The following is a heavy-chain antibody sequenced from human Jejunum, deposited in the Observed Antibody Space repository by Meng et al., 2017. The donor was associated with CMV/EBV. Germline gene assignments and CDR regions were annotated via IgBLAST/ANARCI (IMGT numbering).Heavy chain of an antibody. D-gene: IGHD1-1*01. CDR2: VYYSGSA. CDR3: ARGIGHASNNSHDY. V-gene: IGHV4-59*11. J-gene: IGHJ4*02. CDR1: GDSIRSHY. Sequence: SGDSIRSHYWSWIRQPAGKGLEWMGYVYYSGSATYSPSLRSRITISVDTSKNQVSLNLRSVTAADTAMYFCARGIGHASNNSHDYWGQGTLVTVSS.